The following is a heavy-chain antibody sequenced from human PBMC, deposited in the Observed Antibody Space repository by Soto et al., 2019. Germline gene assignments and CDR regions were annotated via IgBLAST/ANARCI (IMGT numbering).Heavy chain of an antibody. V-gene: IGHV3-33*01. CDR2: IWYDGSNK. CDR3: ASTGQYSSSWYWYFDY. CDR1: GFTFISYG. D-gene: IGHD6-13*01. J-gene: IGHJ4*02. Sequence: PGGSLRLSCAASGFTFISYGMHWVRQAPGKGLEWVAVIWYDGSNKYYADSVKGRFTISRDNSKNTLYLQMNSLRAEDTAVYYCASTGQYSSSWYWYFDYWGQGTLVTVSS.